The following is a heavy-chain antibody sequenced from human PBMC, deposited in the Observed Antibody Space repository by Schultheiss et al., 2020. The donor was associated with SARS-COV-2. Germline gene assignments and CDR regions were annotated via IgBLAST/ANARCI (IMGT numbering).Heavy chain of an antibody. D-gene: IGHD6-19*01. J-gene: IGHJ4*02. V-gene: IGHV4-39*02. CDR1: GVSISSSAYY. Sequence: SETLSLTCTVSGVSISSSAYYWGWIRQPPGKGLEWIGSIYYSGSTYYNTPLKSRVTISVDTSKNQFSLKLASVTAADTAVYYCARDRRGSGWDFDYWGQGTLVTVSS. CDR2: IYYSGST. CDR3: ARDRRGSGWDFDY.